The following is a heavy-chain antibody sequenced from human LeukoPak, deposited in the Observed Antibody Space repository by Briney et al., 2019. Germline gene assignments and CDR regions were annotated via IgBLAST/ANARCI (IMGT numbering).Heavy chain of an antibody. CDR1: GFTFSSYW. CDR3: ARDSSGWYVSYYYYYMDV. CDR2: INSDGSST. D-gene: IGHD6-19*01. J-gene: IGHJ6*03. V-gene: IGHV3-74*01. Sequence: AGGSLRLSCAASGFTFSSYWMHWVRQAPGRGLVWVSRINSDGSSTSYADSVKGRFTISRDNAKNTLYLQMNSLRAEDTAVYYCARDSSGWYVSYYYYYMDVWGKGTTVTVSS.